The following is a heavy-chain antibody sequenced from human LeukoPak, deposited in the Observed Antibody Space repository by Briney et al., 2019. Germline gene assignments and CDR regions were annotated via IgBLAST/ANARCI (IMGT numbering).Heavy chain of an antibody. CDR2: ISAYNGDT. D-gene: IGHD7-27*01. V-gene: IGHV1-18*01. CDR3: ARESPGDFDY. Sequence: GASVKVSCKASGYTFTSYAINWVRQAPGQGLEWMGWISAYNGDTNYAQKVRGRVTMTTDTSTSAAYMELRSLRSDDTAVYYCARESPGDFDYWGQGTLVTVSS. J-gene: IGHJ4*02. CDR1: GYTFTSYA.